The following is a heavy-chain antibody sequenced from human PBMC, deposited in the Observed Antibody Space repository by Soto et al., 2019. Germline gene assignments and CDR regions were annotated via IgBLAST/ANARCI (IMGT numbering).Heavy chain of an antibody. CDR1: GFTFRNYW. CDR3: YRAESIPVRSYFIEV. D-gene: IGHD6-6*01. Sequence: EVQLVESGGGLVQPGGSLRLSCAASGFTFRNYWMHWVRQAPGPGLVWVSHINSVGSSTSYADSVKCRITISRDNAKTTLSLQKDPLTDQDTAVYYCYRAESIPVRSYFIEVSGKGKTV. V-gene: IGHV3-74*01. CDR2: INSVGSST. J-gene: IGHJ6*03.